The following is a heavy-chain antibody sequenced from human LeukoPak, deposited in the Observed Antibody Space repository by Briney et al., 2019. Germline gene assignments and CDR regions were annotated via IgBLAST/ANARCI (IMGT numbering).Heavy chain of an antibody. V-gene: IGHV3-30*03. CDR3: ARDRSGFYSIDQ. CDR1: GFTFSSYG. CDR2: ISYDGSNK. D-gene: IGHD5-12*01. J-gene: IGHJ4*02. Sequence: GGSLRLSCAASGFTFSSYGMHWVRQAPGKGLEWVAVISYDGSNKCYADSVKGRFTISRDNSKTTVYLQMNSLRAEDTAVYYCARDRSGFYSIDQWGQGTLVTVSP.